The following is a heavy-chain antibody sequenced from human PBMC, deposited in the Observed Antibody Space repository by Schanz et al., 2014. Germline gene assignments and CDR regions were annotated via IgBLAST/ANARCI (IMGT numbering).Heavy chain of an antibody. V-gene: IGHV3-53*01. Sequence: EVQLVESGGGLIQPGGSLRLSCAASGFTVSSNYMSWVRQAPGKGLECVSVLYTGGSTFYAESVRGRFFISRDSSKNTLFLQMNSLRAEDTAVYFCARDEGRDGYNLAFDVWGQGTLVTVSS. CDR1: GFTVSSNY. CDR2: LYTGGST. J-gene: IGHJ3*01. D-gene: IGHD5-12*01. CDR3: ARDEGRDGYNLAFDV.